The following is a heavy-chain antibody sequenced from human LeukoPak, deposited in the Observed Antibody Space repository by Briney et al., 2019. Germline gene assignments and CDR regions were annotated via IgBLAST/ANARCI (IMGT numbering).Heavy chain of an antibody. CDR1: GGSIISYY. D-gene: IGHD2-2*01. J-gene: IGHJ4*02. CDR3: AGYCSSTSCYQGSGDFDY. Sequence: SETLSLTCSVSGGSIISYYWSWLRQPPGKGLEWIGYIYYNGNTNYNPSLKSRVTISVDTSRNQFSLKLSSVTAADTAVYYCAGYCSSTSCYQGSGDFDYWGQGTLVTVSS. CDR2: IYYNGNT. V-gene: IGHV4-59*08.